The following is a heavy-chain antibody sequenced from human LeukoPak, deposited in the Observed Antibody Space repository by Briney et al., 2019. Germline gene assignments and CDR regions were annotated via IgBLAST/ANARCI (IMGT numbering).Heavy chain of an antibody. CDR2: INLSGGST. J-gene: IGHJ4*02. D-gene: IGHD2-8*01. Sequence: ASVKVSCKASGYTFASYHMHWVRQAPGQGLEWMGKINLSGGSTTYAQKFQGRVTMTRDTSTSTVYMELSSLRSEDTAVYYCARDYVDDIPMIKDYWGQGTLVTVSS. CDR3: ARDYVDDIPMIKDY. V-gene: IGHV1-46*01. CDR1: GYTFASYH.